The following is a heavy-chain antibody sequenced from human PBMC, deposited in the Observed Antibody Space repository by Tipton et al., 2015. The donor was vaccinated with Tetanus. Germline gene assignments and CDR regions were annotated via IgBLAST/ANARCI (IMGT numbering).Heavy chain of an antibody. CDR1: GFTFSSYA. CDR3: AKNYGDSDYYYYGMDV. CDR2: ISGSGGST. D-gene: IGHD4-17*01. V-gene: IGHV3-23*01. J-gene: IGHJ6*02. Sequence: GSLRLSCAASGFTFSSYAMTWVRQAPGKGLEWVSTISGSGGSTYYADSVKGRFTISRGNSKNTLYLQMNSLRAEDTAVYYCAKNYGDSDYYYYGMDVWGQGTTVTVSS.